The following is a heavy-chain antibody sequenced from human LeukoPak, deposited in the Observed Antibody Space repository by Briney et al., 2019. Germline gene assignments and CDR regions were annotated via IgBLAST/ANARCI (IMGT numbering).Heavy chain of an antibody. Sequence: SETLSLTCTVSGGSISSSSYYWGWIRQPPGKGLEWIGSIYYSGTTYYNPSLKSRVTISVDTCKNQFSLKLSSVTAADTAVYYCARESRPRITMIVVVTPLPFDYWGQGTLVTVSS. CDR1: GGSISSSSYY. D-gene: IGHD3-22*01. J-gene: IGHJ4*02. V-gene: IGHV4-39*02. CDR2: IYYSGTT. CDR3: ARESRPRITMIVVVTPLPFDY.